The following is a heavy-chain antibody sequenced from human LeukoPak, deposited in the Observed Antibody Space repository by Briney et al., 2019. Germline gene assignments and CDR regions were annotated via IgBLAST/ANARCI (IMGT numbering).Heavy chain of an antibody. CDR1: GGSISSGGYY. Sequence: PSRTLSLTCTVSGGSISSGGYYWSWIRQPPGKGLEWIGYIYHSGSTYYNPSLKSRVTISVDRSKNQFSLKLSSVTAADTAVYYCARILGERGGFDYWGQGTLVTVSS. CDR3: ARILGERGGFDY. V-gene: IGHV4-30-2*01. CDR2: IYHSGST. J-gene: IGHJ4*02. D-gene: IGHD3-10*01.